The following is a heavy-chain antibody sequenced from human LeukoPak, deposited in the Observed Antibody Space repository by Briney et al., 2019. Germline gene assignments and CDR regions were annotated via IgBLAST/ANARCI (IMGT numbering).Heavy chain of an antibody. CDR2: IYSTGST. CDR1: GGSISSYY. J-gene: IGHJ4*02. V-gene: IGHV4-4*07. CDR3: ARQIASAGTAGFDF. Sequence: PSETLSLTCTVSGGSISSYYWSWIRQPAGKGLEWIGRIYSTGSTYYNPSLKSRVTMSVDTSKNQFSLRLRSVTAADTAVYYCARQIASAGTAGFDFWGQGALVTVSS. D-gene: IGHD6-13*01.